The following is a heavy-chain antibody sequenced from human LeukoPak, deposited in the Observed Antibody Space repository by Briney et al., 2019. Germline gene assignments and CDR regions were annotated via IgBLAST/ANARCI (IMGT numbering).Heavy chain of an antibody. J-gene: IGHJ4*02. CDR3: ARREDSSDWYTDF. V-gene: IGHV3-33*01. CDR1: GFTFSSYG. CDR2: IWYDGSTK. Sequence: GGSLRLSCSASGFTFSSYGMHWVRQAPGKGLEWVAVIWYDGSTKYYGDSVKGRFTISRDNSKNTLYLQMNSLRADDTAVYYCARREDSSDWYTDFWGQGTLVTVSS. D-gene: IGHD6-19*01.